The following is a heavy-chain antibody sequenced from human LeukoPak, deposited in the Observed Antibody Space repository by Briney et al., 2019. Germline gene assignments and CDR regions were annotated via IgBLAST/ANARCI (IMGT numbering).Heavy chain of an antibody. J-gene: IGHJ3*02. CDR1: GFTFSSYW. CDR2: IKQDGSEK. CDR3: AKDRGAGAATYAFDI. D-gene: IGHD2-15*01. V-gene: IGHV3-7*01. Sequence: GGSLRLSCAASGFTFSSYWMSWVRQAPGKGLEWVANIKQDGSEKYYVDSVKGRFTISRDNSKNTLYLQMNSLRAEDTAVYYCAKDRGAGAATYAFDIWGQGTMVTVSS.